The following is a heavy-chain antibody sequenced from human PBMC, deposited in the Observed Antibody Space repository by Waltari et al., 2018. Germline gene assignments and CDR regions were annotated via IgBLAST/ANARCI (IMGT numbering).Heavy chain of an antibody. CDR1: GGSFSDYY. CDR2: VNHSGRT. D-gene: IGHD6-13*01. Sequence: QEQLQQRGAGLLKPSETLSLTCAVYGGSFSDYYWTWIRQPPGKGREWIGEVNHSGRTNYNPSLKSRVTISVDTSKKQFSLKLSSVTAADTAVYYCARGRIARNYGMDVWGQGTTVTVSS. J-gene: IGHJ6*02. V-gene: IGHV4-34*01. CDR3: ARGRIARNYGMDV.